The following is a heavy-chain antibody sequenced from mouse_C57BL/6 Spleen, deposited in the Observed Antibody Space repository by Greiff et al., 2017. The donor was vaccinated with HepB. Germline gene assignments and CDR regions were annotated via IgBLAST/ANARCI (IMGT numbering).Heavy chain of an antibody. D-gene: IGHD3-2*02. V-gene: IGHV7-3*01. CDR3: ARSADSSVLAY. Sequence: EVHLVESGGGLVQPGGSLSLSCAASGFTFTDYYMSWVRQPPGKALEWLGFIRNKANSYTSEYSASVKGRFTISRDNSKGIIYLQMNALRAEDSATYYCARSADSSVLAYWGQGTLVTVSA. CDR1: GFTFTDYY. J-gene: IGHJ3*01. CDR2: IRNKANSYTS.